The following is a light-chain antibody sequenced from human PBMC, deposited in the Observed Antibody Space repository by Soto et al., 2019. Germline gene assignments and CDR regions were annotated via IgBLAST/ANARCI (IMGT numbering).Light chain of an antibody. CDR2: DAS. V-gene: IGKV1-5*01. CDR3: QQYNSYGYT. J-gene: IGKJ2*01. Sequence: DIQMTQSPSTLSASVGDRVTITCRDSQSISTWLAWYQQKPGKAPKLLIYDASSLESGVPSRFSGSGSGTEFTLTISSLQPDDFATYYCQQYNSYGYTFGQGTKLEIK. CDR1: QSISTW.